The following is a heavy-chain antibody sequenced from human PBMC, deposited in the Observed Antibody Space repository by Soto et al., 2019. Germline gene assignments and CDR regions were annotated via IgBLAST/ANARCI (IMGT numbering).Heavy chain of an antibody. J-gene: IGHJ5*02. Sequence: GGYLRLSCAASRFTFSSYAMSWVRQAPGKGLEWVSAISGSGDSTYYADSVKGRFTISRDNSKNMLYLQMNSLRAEDTAIYYCAKDRIEVVIMGTDSSWSQGTLVTVSS. CDR1: RFTFSSYA. D-gene: IGHD3-22*01. CDR3: AKDRIEVVIMGTDSS. V-gene: IGHV3-23*01. CDR2: ISGSGDST.